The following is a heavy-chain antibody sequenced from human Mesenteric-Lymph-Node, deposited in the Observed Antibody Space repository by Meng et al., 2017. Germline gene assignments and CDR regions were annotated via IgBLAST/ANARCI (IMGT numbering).Heavy chain of an antibody. CDR2: IYSGGST. J-gene: IGHJ6*02. V-gene: IGHV3-66*02. CDR1: GFTVSSNY. D-gene: IGHD3-9*01. CDR3: ARAPNYDILTGYYLDFYGMDV. Sequence: GGSLRLSCAASGFTVSSNYMSWVRQAPGKGLEWVSVIYSGGSTYYADSVKGRFTISRDNSKNTLYLQMNSLRAEDTAVYYCARAPNYDILTGYYLDFYGMDVWGQGTTVTVSS.